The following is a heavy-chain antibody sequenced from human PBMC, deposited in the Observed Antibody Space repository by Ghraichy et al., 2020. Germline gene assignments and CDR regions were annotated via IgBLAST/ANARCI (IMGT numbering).Heavy chain of an antibody. D-gene: IGHD3-10*01. CDR1: GFDFSTYA. V-gene: IGHV3-23*01. CDR3: VKMDHGDNAPPTFGYFDL. CDR2: ISGSGEST. J-gene: IGHJ2*01. Sequence: LSLTCVASGFDFSTYAMGWVRQAPGEGLEWVSVISGSGESTYSADSVKGRFTISRDDSKNTVYLQMDSLRAEDTAMYYCVKMDHGDNAPPTFGYFDLWARGPLITVTS.